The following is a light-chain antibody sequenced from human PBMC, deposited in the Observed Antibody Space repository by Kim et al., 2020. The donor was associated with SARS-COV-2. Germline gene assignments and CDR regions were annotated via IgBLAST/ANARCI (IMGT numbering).Light chain of an antibody. Sequence: TGQTASITGSGDKWGDKDACWYQQKPGQSPVLVIYQDSKRPSGIPERVSGSNSGNTATLTSSGTQAMDEADYYCQAWDSSTALYVFGTGTKVTVL. CDR3: QAWDSSTALYV. J-gene: IGLJ1*01. V-gene: IGLV3-1*01. CDR2: QDS. CDR1: KWGDKD.